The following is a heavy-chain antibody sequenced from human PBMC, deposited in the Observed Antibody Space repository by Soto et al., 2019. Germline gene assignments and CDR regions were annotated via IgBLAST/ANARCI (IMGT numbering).Heavy chain of an antibody. CDR3: AKSRYSDSSGDFYDY. CDR2: IGGSGRTT. Sequence: PGGSLRLSCAASAFTFNNYAMSWVRQAPGKGLELVSGIGGSGRTTYHADSVKGRFTISRDNSNNTLFLQMNSLRAEDTAVYYCAKSRYSDSSGDFYDYWGQGTLVTVSS. J-gene: IGHJ4*02. D-gene: IGHD3-22*01. V-gene: IGHV3-23*01. CDR1: AFTFNNYA.